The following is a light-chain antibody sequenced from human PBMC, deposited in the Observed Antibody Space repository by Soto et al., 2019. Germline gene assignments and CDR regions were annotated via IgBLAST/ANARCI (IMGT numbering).Light chain of an antibody. CDR3: QAWDSWGNVV. CDR2: QNT. CDR1: ELGDKY. Sequence: SYELTQPPSVSVSPGQTASLTCSGDELGDKYACWYQQKPGQSPVLVIYQNTKRPSGIPERFSGSNSGNTATLTISGTQAMDEADYYCQAWDSWGNVVFGEGTKLTVL. V-gene: IGLV3-1*01. J-gene: IGLJ2*01.